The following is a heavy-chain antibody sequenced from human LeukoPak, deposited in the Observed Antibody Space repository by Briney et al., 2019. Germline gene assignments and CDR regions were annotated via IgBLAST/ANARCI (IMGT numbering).Heavy chain of an antibody. D-gene: IGHD4-17*01. Sequence: SETLSLTCAVYGGSFSGYYWSWIRQPPGKGLEWIGEINHSGSTNYNPSLKSRVTISVDTSKNQFSLKLSSVTAADTAVYYCASFYGDYNWFDPWGQGTLVTVSS. V-gene: IGHV4-34*01. J-gene: IGHJ5*02. CDR1: GGSFSGYY. CDR2: INHSGST. CDR3: ASFYGDYNWFDP.